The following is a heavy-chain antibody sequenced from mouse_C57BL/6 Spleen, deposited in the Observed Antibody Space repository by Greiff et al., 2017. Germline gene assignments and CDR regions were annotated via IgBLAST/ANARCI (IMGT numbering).Heavy chain of an antibody. CDR1: GYAFSSYW. Sequence: VQLQQSGAELVKPGASVKISCKASGYAFSSYWMNWVKQRPGKGLEWIGQIYPGDGDTNYNGKFKGKATLTAYKSSSTAYMQLSSLTSEDSAVYFCARSGTEYAMDYWGQGTSVTVSS. CDR2: IYPGDGDT. CDR3: ARSGTEYAMDY. V-gene: IGHV1-80*01. D-gene: IGHD4-1*01. J-gene: IGHJ4*01.